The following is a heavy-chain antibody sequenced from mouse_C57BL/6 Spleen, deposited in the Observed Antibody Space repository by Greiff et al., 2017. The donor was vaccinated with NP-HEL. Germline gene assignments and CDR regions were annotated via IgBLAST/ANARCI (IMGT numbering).Heavy chain of an antibody. Sequence: EVQLQQSGPVLVKPGASVKMSCKASGYTFTDYYMNWVKQSHGKSLEWIGVINPYNGGTSYNQKFKGKATLTVDKSSSTAYMELNSLTSEDSAVYYCAKERGYALVYWSQGSSVTVSS. CDR1: GYTFTDYY. CDR3: AKERGYALVY. J-gene: IGHJ4*01. CDR2: INPYNGGT. V-gene: IGHV1-19*01.